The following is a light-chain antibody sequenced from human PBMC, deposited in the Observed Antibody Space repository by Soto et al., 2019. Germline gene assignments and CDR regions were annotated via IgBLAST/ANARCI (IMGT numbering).Light chain of an antibody. CDR1: QSVSSSY. CDR2: DAS. V-gene: IGKV3D-20*01. CDR3: RQYGSSPPYT. Sequence: EIVLTQSPATLSLSPGERATLSCGASQSVSSSYLAWYQQKPGLAPRLLIYDASSRATGIPDRFSGSGSGIDFTLTISSRGPKDFSVYYCRQYGSSPPYTFGQGTKLEIK. J-gene: IGKJ2*01.